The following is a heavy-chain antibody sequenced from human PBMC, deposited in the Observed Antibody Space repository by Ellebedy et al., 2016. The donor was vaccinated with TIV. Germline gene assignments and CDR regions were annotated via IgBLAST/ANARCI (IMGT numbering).Heavy chain of an antibody. V-gene: IGHV3-48*03. D-gene: IGHD1-26*01. J-gene: IGHJ5*02. CDR1: GFTFSESG. CDR3: ARDLGRGMGATTFGP. CDR2: IDGGGSVI. Sequence: GGSLRLSXAASGFTFSESGMNWVRQTPGRGLEWLSYIDGGGSVIYYADSVKGRFTISRDNARNSLYLQINSLKAEDTAVYFCARDLGRGMGATTFGPWGQGTLVTVSS.